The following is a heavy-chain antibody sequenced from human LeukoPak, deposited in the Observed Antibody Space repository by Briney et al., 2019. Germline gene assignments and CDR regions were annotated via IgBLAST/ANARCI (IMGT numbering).Heavy chain of an antibody. D-gene: IGHD6-19*01. Sequence: SETLSLTCTVSGGSISSSSYYWGWIRQPPGKGLEWIGSIYYSGSTYYNPSLKGRVTISVDTSKNQFSLKLSSVTAADTAVYYCARRSAVAGIDYFDYWGQGTLVTVSS. J-gene: IGHJ4*02. V-gene: IGHV4-39*01. CDR2: IYYSGST. CDR1: GGSISSSSYY. CDR3: ARRSAVAGIDYFDY.